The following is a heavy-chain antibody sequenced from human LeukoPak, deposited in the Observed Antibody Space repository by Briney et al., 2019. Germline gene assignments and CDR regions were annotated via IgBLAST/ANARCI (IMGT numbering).Heavy chain of an antibody. Sequence: ASVKVSCKASGGTFRLYAISWVRQAPGQGLEWMGWISAYNGNTNYAQKLQGRVTMTTDTSTSTAYMELRSLRSDDTAVYYCARGLGVGATSVGGGAFDIWGQGTMVTVSS. D-gene: IGHD1-26*01. V-gene: IGHV1-18*01. CDR3: ARGLGVGATSVGGGAFDI. CDR2: ISAYNGNT. J-gene: IGHJ3*02. CDR1: GGTFRLYA.